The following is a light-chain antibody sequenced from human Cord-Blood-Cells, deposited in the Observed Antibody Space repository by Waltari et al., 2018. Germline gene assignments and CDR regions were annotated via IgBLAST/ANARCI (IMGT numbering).Light chain of an antibody. CDR2: GAS. V-gene: IGKV3-15*01. Sequence: EIVMTQSQATRSVSPGERATLSCRASQSVSSNSAWYQQKPGQAPRLLIYGASTRATGIPARFSGSGSGTEFTLTISSLQSEDFAVYYCQQYNNWPPYTFGQGTKLEIK. J-gene: IGKJ2*01. CDR3: QQYNNWPPYT. CDR1: QSVSSN.